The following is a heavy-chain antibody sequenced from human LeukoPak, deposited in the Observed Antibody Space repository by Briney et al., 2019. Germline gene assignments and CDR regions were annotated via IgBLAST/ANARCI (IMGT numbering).Heavy chain of an antibody. D-gene: IGHD3-22*01. CDR1: GYTFTGYY. J-gene: IGHJ4*02. CDR2: INPNSGGT. CDR3: ARAKDYYDSSALYYFDY. V-gene: IGHV1-2*04. Sequence: ASVKVSCKASGYTFTGYYMHWVRQAPGQGLEWMGWINPNSGGTNYAQKFQGWVTMTRDTSISTAYMELSRLRSDDTAVYYCARAKDYYDSSALYYFDYWGPGTLVTVSS.